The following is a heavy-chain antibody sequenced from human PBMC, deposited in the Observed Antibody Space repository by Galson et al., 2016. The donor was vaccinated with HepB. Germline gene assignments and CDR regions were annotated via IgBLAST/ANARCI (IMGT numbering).Heavy chain of an antibody. V-gene: IGHV3-21*01. CDR2: ISRNSDYI. J-gene: IGHJ6*02. D-gene: IGHD3-3*01. Sequence: SLRLSCAASGFSFSTYSMNWVRQPPGKGLEWVSSISRNSDYIYYADAVKGRFTISRDNVKNSLYLQMNSLRAEDTALYYCVRDSREWIPFNHYCLDVWGQGTTVTVSS. CDR1: GFSFSTYS. CDR3: VRDSREWIPFNHYCLDV.